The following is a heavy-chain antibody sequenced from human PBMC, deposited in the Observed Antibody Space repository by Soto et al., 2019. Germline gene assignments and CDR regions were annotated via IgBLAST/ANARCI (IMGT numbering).Heavy chain of an antibody. D-gene: IGHD2-2*01. Sequence: QVQLVQSGAEVKKPGASVKVSCKASGYTFTSYAMHWVRQAPGQRLEWMGWINAGNGNTKYSQKFQGRVTITRDTSASTAYMELSSVRSEDTAVYYCASGVIYCSSTSCYDYWGQGTLVSVSS. J-gene: IGHJ4*02. V-gene: IGHV1-3*01. CDR2: INAGNGNT. CDR3: ASGVIYCSSTSCYDY. CDR1: GYTFTSYA.